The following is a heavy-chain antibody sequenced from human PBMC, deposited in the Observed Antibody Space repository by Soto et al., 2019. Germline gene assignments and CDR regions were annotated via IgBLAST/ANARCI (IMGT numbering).Heavy chain of an antibody. CDR3: ARGGRGVRRNYYGSGRLGDYYYGMDV. Sequence: GGSLRLSCAASGFTFSSYDMHWVRQATGKGLEWVSAIGTAGDPYYPGSVKGRFTISRENAKNSSYLQMNSLRAGDTAVYYCARGGRGVRRNYYGSGRLGDYYYGMDVWGQGTTVTVSS. V-gene: IGHV3-13*05. CDR1: GFTFSSYD. CDR2: IGTAGDP. J-gene: IGHJ6*02. D-gene: IGHD3-10*01.